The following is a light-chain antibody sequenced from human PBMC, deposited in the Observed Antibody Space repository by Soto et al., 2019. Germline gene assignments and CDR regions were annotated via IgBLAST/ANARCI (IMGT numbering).Light chain of an antibody. CDR3: WKYGSSPLT. CDR2: GAS. CDR1: QSVSSSY. Sequence: EIVLTQSPGTLSLSPGERATLSCRASQSVSSSYLAWYQHKPGQAPRLPIYGASSRATGIPDRFSGRGSGTDFTLTITRLEPEDFAVYYCWKYGSSPLTFRGGTKVEIK. V-gene: IGKV3-20*01. J-gene: IGKJ4*01.